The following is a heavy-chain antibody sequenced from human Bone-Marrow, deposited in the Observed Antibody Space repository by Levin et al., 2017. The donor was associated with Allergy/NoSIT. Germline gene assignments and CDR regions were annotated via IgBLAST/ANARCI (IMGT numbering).Heavy chain of an antibody. CDR1: GGSFSGYY. CDR2: INHSGST. V-gene: IGHV4-34*01. CDR3: ARGYPGWFDP. J-gene: IGHJ5*02. Sequence: RSQTLSLTCAVYGGSFSGYYWSWIRQPPGKGLEWIGEINHSGSTNYNPSLKSRVTISVDTSKNQFSLKLSSVTAADTAVYYCARGYPGWFDPWGQGTLVTVSS.